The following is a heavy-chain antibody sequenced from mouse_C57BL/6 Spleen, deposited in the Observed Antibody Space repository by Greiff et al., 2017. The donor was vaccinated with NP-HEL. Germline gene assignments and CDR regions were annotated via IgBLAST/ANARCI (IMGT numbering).Heavy chain of an antibody. V-gene: IGHV5-17*01. D-gene: IGHD1-1*01. J-gene: IGHJ4*01. Sequence: EVKVVESGGGLVKPGGSLKLSCAASGFTFSDYGMHWVRQAPEKGLEWVAYISSGSSTIYYAETVKGRFTISRDNAKNTLFLQMTSLRSEDTAMYYCARDYYGFYAMDYWGQGTSVTVSS. CDR3: ARDYYGFYAMDY. CDR2: ISSGSSTI. CDR1: GFTFSDYG.